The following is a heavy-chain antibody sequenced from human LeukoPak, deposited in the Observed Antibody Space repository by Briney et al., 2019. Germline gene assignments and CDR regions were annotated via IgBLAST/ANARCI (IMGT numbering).Heavy chain of an antibody. D-gene: IGHD6-13*01. J-gene: IGHJ4*02. Sequence: ASVKVSCKASGYTFTSYGISWVRQAPGQGLEWMGWISAYNGNTNYAQKLQGRVTMTTDTSTSTAYMELRSLRSDDTAVYYCARDEVYTAAGTRGSDYWGQGTLVTVSS. V-gene: IGHV1-18*01. CDR2: ISAYNGNT. CDR3: ARDEVYTAAGTRGSDY. CDR1: GYTFTSYG.